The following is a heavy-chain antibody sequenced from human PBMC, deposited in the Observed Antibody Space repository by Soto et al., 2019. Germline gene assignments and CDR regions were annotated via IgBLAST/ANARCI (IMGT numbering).Heavy chain of an antibody. CDR1: GGSVSSGDYT. CDR3: ARAYDFWSGSLDS. J-gene: IGHJ4*02. D-gene: IGHD3-3*01. CDR2: ISQSGST. Sequence: SETLSLTCTVSGGSVSSGDYTWNWIRQSPGKGLEWIGYISQSGSTDYNPSPKSRVTISVDRSKNQFSLRLSSVTAADTAFHFCARAYDFWSGSLDSWGQGTLVTVSS. V-gene: IGHV4-30-2*06.